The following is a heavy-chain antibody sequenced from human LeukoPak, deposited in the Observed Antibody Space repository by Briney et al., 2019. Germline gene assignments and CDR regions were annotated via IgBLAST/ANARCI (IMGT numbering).Heavy chain of an antibody. D-gene: IGHD2-21*02. CDR2: IYTEGNI. CDR3: ARGLCGIDCPKYNWFDT. Sequence: SETLSLTCIVSGDAISSGSYYWSWIRQPAGTGLEYIGRIYTEGNIKYNPSLESRVTISLDTSKNQFSLNLSSVTAADTAVYYCARGLCGIDCPKYNWFDTWGQGTLVTVSS. V-gene: IGHV4-61*02. CDR1: GDAISSGSYY. J-gene: IGHJ5*02.